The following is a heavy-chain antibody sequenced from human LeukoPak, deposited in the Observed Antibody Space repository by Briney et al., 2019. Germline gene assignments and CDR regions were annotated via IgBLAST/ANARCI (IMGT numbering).Heavy chain of an antibody. D-gene: IGHD6-19*01. Sequence: GGSLRLSCAASGFTFSSYAMSWVRQAPGKGLEWVSAISGSGGSTYYADSVKGRFTISRDNSKNTPYLQMNSLRAEDTAVYYCAKDGTLYSSGRFDYWGQGTLVTVSS. CDR3: AKDGTLYSSGRFDY. V-gene: IGHV3-23*01. CDR1: GFTFSSYA. CDR2: ISGSGGST. J-gene: IGHJ4*02.